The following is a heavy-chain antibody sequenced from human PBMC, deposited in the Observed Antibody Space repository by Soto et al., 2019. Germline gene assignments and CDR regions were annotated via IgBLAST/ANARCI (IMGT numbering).Heavy chain of an antibody. CDR1: GFTFSSYG. V-gene: IGHV3-30*18. J-gene: IGHJ3*02. CDR2: ISYDGSNK. Sequence: GGSLRLSCAASGFTFSSYGMHWVRQAPGKGLEWVAVISYDGSNKYYADSVKGRFTISRDNSKNTLYLQMNSLRAEDTAVYYCANPYLTNRCLDYSSSSGVFDIWGQGTMVTVSS. CDR3: ANPYLTNRCLDYSSSSGVFDI. D-gene: IGHD6-6*01.